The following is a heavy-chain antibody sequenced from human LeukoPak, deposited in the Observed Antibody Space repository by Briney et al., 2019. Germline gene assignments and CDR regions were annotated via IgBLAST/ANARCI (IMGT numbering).Heavy chain of an antibody. CDR3: VNKEWRGPLAGYPLAFDH. J-gene: IGHJ4*02. V-gene: IGHV4-39*02. CDR1: GGSISGSGFY. Sequence: PSETLSLTCTVSGGSISGSGFYWGWIRQPPGKGLEWIATIFYNGKIYHNPTLKNRVSISVDTSKNHLSLNLTSVTAADTSMYYCVNKEWRGPLAGYPLAFDHWGQGTLVAVSA. D-gene: IGHD3-9*01. CDR2: IFYNGKI.